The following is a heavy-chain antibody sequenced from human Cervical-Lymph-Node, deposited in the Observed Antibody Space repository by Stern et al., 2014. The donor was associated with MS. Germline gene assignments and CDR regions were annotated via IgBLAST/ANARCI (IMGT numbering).Heavy chain of an antibody. CDR2: INPSGGST. D-gene: IGHD6-19*01. V-gene: IGHV1-46*01. J-gene: IGHJ6*02. CDR3: AREVAGHRLGMMDV. Sequence: QVQLVQSGAEVKKPGAPVKVSCKASGYTFTSYYMHWVRQAPGPGLEWMGLINPSGGSTSYAQKCQGRVTMTRDASTSTVFMELSSRRSEDTAVYYCAREVAGHRLGMMDVWGQGTTVTVSS. CDR1: GYTFTSYY.